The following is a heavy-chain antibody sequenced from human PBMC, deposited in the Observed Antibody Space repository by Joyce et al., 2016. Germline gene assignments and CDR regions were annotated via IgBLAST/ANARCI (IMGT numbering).Heavy chain of an antibody. CDR2: ISRTGDLI. CDR1: GLIFSSKE. J-gene: IGHJ4*02. V-gene: IGHV3-48*03. Sequence: DVQLVESGGGLVQPGGSLILSCAASGLIFSSKEMNWVRQAPGKGLEWIAYISRTGDLIHYADSVRGRFTISRDNAGSSLYLQMDYLRAEDTAMYFCASPSGAVWGQGSLVTVSS. CDR3: ASPSGAV. D-gene: IGHD6-19*01.